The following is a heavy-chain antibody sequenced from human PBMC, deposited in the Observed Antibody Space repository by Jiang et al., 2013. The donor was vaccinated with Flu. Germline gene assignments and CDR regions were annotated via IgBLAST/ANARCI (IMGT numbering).Heavy chain of an antibody. V-gene: IGHV4-61*01. CDR3: AGLASPYEWERLPFDY. CDR2: IYYSGST. Sequence: VKPSETLSLTCTVSGGSVSSGSYYWSWIRQPPGKGLEWIGYIYYSGSTNYNPSLKSRVTISVDTSKNQFSLKLSSVTAADTAVYYCAGLASPYEWERLPFDYWGQGTLVTVSS. D-gene: IGHD1-26*01. CDR1: GGSVSSGSYY. J-gene: IGHJ4*02.